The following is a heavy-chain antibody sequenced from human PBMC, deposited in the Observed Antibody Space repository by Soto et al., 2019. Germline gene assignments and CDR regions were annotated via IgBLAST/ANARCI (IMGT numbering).Heavy chain of an antibody. CDR1: GFTFSSYA. D-gene: IGHD6-13*01. V-gene: IGHV3-23*01. Sequence: EVQLLESGGGLVQPGGSLRLSCAASGFTFSSYAMSWVRQAPGKGLEWVSAISGSGGSTYYADSVKGRFTISRDKSKNTLYLQMNSLRSEDTAVYDGYYCSTPLDYWGQGTLVTVSS. J-gene: IGHJ4*02. CDR2: ISGSGGST. CDR3: YYCSTPLDY.